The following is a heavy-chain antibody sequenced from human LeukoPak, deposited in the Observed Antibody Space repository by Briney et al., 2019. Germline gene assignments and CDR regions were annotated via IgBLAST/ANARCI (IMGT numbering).Heavy chain of an antibody. Sequence: GASVKVSCKASGYAFTTYAMNWVRQAPGQGLEWMGWISAYNGNTRYAQKLQGRVTMTTDSSTSTAYMELRSLRSDDTAVYYCARDRYYDAFDIWGQGTMVTVAS. V-gene: IGHV1-18*01. D-gene: IGHD2-21*01. CDR1: GYAFTTYA. J-gene: IGHJ3*02. CDR2: ISAYNGNT. CDR3: ARDRYYDAFDI.